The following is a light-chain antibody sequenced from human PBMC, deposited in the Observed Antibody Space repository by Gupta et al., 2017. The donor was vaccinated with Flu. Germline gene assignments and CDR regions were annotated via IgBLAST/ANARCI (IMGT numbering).Light chain of an antibody. CDR1: QSVISSY. J-gene: IGKJ4*01. V-gene: IGKV3-20*01. CDR3: QHEGSSPLT. CDR2: GAS. Sequence: GTLSLSPGERATLSCRASQSVISSYLAWYLQKPGQAPRLLIYGASNRATGIPDRFSGGGSGTEFTLTISRREPEDFAVYYCQHEGSSPLTFGRGTKVDIK.